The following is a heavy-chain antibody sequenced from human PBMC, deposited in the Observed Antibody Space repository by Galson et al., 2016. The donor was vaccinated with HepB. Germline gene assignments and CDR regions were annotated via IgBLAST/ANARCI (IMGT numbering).Heavy chain of an antibody. CDR2: IIPTFPMA. D-gene: IGHD3-22*01. CDR3: ARGLYDSSSVGANAFDI. Sequence: SVKVSCKASGGTFSRYDINWVRQAPGQGLEWLGGIIPTFPMAKYAQKFQGRVTINADESTNTAYMELSSLRSEDTAVYYCARGLYDSSSVGANAFDIWGQGTMVTVSS. CDR1: GGTFSRYD. V-gene: IGHV1-69*13. J-gene: IGHJ3*02.